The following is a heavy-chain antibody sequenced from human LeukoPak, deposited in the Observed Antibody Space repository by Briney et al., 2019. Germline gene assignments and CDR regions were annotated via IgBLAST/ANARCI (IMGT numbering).Heavy chain of an antibody. CDR3: AKETRLLLHFGESTGFDY. D-gene: IGHD3-10*01. Sequence: GGSLRLSCAASGITFSNSAMSWVRQAPGKGLEWVSAIRGRGGNTYYADSVKGRFTISRDNSKNTLSLQMNSLRAEDTAVYYCAKETRLLLHFGESTGFDYWGQGTLVTVSS. CDR2: IRGRGGNT. CDR1: GITFSNSA. V-gene: IGHV3-23*01. J-gene: IGHJ4*02.